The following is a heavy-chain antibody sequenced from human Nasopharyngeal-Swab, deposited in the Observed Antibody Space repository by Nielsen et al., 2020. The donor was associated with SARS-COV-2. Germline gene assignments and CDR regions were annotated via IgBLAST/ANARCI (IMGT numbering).Heavy chain of an antibody. CDR1: GFTFSSYW. D-gene: IGHD3-16*01. CDR3: ARGGGPFSKTYFDY. Sequence: GESLKISCAASGFTFSSYWMSWVRQAPGKGLEWVANIKQDGSEKYYVDSVKGRSTISRDNAKNSLYLQMNSLRTEDTAVYYCARGGGPFSKTYFDYWGQGTLVTVSS. V-gene: IGHV3-7*01. J-gene: IGHJ4*02. CDR2: IKQDGSEK.